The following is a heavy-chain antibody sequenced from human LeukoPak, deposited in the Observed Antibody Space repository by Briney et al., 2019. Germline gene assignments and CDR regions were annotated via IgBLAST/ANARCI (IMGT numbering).Heavy chain of an antibody. CDR1: GGSISSSSYY. J-gene: IGHJ4*02. CDR2: IYYSGST. Sequence: SETLSLTCTVSGGSISSSSYYWGWIRQPPGKGLEWIGSIYYSGSTYYNPSLKSRVTISVDTSKNQFSLKLSSVTAADTAAYYCAKRGSRDYWGQGTLVTVSS. D-gene: IGHD3-16*01. V-gene: IGHV4-39*01. CDR3: AKRGSRDY.